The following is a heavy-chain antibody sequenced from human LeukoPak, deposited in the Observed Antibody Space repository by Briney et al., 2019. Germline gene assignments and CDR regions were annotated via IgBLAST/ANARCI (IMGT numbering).Heavy chain of an antibody. J-gene: IGHJ6*02. D-gene: IGHD2-2*01. CDR1: GFTFSTYW. V-gene: IGHV3-7*01. CDR2: MRRDGNEI. CDR3: ASPLLGYCSSTSCFNYYYYGMDV. Sequence: GGSLRLSCSASGFTFSTYWMSWVRQAPGKGLEWVANMRRDGNEIYYLDSVKGRFTISRDNSKNTLYLQMNSLRAEDTAVYYCASPLLGYCSSTSCFNYYYYGMDVWGQGTTVTVSS.